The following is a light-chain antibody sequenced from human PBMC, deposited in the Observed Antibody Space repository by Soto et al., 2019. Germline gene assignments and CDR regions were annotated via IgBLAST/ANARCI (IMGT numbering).Light chain of an antibody. CDR2: EVT. J-gene: IGLJ1*01. Sequence: QSALTQPASVSGSPGQSITISCTGTISDIGGYEYVSWYQQHPGKAPRLMIYEVTYRPSGVSNRFSGSKSGSTASLTISGLQAEDEADCYCSSYTDSSTLGLYVFGTGTKVTVL. V-gene: IGLV2-14*01. CDR3: SSYTDSSTLGLYV. CDR1: ISDIGGYEY.